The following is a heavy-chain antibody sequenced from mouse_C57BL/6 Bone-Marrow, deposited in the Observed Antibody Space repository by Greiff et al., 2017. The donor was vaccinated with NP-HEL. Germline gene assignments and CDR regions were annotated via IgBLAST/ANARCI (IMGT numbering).Heavy chain of an antibody. CDR2: IRNKANGYTT. J-gene: IGHJ4*01. CDR3: ARSIYYDYADDPVYAMDY. D-gene: IGHD2-4*01. V-gene: IGHV7-3*01. CDR1: GFTFTDYY. Sequence: EVQVVESGGGLVQPGGSLSLSCAASGFTFTDYYMSWVRQPPGKALEWLGFIRNKANGYTTEYSVTVKGRFTISRSTSQSFLYLQMNAVRPEDTATYYCARSIYYDYADDPVYAMDYWGQGTSVTVSS.